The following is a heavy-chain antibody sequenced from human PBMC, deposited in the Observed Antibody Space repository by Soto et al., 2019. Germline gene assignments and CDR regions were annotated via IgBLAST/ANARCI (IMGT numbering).Heavy chain of an antibody. CDR2: INAGNGNI. V-gene: IGHV1-3*01. D-gene: IGHD3-3*01. J-gene: IGHJ5*02. CDR1: GYTFTSYA. Sequence: ASVKVSCKASGYTFTSYAMHWVRQAPGQRLEWMGWINAGNGNIKYSQKFQGRVTITRDTSASTAYMELSSLRSEDTAVYYCATSYYDFWSGLINWFDPWGQGTLVTVSS. CDR3: ATSYYDFWSGLINWFDP.